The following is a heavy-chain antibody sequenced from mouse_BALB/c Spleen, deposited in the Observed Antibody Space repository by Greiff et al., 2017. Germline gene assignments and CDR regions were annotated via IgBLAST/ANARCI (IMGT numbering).Heavy chain of an antibody. D-gene: IGHD1-1*01. CDR2: IWAGGST. J-gene: IGHJ4*01. Sequence: VQLQQSGPGLVAPSQSLSITCTVSGFSLTSYGVHWVRQPPGKGLEWLGVIWAGGSTNYNSALMSRLSISKDNSKSQVFLKMNSLQTDDTAMYYCARDRYYGSSGAMDYWGQGTAVTVSS. CDR3: ARDRYYGSSGAMDY. V-gene: IGHV2-9*02. CDR1: GFSLTSYG.